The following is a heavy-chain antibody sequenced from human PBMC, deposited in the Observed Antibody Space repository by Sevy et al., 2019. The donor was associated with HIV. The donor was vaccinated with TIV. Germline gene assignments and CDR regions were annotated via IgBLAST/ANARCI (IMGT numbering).Heavy chain of an antibody. Sequence: GESLKISCKGSGYSFTSYWIVWVRQMPGKGLEWMGIIYPGDSDTRYSPSFQGQVTISADKSISTAYLQWSSLKASDTAMYYCARLEERWLQVGDAFDIWGQGTMVTVSS. V-gene: IGHV5-51*01. J-gene: IGHJ3*02. CDR2: IYPGDSDT. CDR1: GYSFTSYW. D-gene: IGHD5-12*01. CDR3: ARLEERWLQVGDAFDI.